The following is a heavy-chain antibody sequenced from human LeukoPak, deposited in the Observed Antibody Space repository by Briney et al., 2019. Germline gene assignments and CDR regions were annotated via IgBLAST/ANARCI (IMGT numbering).Heavy chain of an antibody. CDR3: ARCIAVAGYYFDY. J-gene: IGHJ4*02. Sequence: SVKVSCKASGGTFSSYAISWVRQAPGQGLEWMGGIIPTFGTANYAQKFQGRVTITADESTSTAYMELSSLRSEDTAVYYCARCIAVAGYYFDYWGQGTLVTVSS. D-gene: IGHD6-19*01. CDR1: GGTFSSYA. CDR2: IIPTFGTA. V-gene: IGHV1-69*13.